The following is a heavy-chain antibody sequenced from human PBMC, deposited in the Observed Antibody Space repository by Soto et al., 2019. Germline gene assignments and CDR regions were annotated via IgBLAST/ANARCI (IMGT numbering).Heavy chain of an antibody. CDR2: INPNSGGT. CDR3: ARSYIASRPSDY. Sequence: RASVKVSCKTSGYTFTGYYVHWVRQAPGQGLEWMGWINPNSGGTYYAQNFQGRVTMTRDTSISTAYMELSRLRLDDTAVYYCARSYIASRPSDYWGQGTLVTVS. V-gene: IGHV1-2*02. D-gene: IGHD6-6*01. CDR1: GYTFTGYY. J-gene: IGHJ4*02.